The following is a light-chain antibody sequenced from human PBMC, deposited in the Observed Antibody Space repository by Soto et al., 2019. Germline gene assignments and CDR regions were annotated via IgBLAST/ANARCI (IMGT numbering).Light chain of an antibody. Sequence: QSALTQPASVSGSPGQSITISCTGTSSDVGGYNYVSWYQQHPGKAPKLMIYDVSNRPSGVSNRFSGSQSGNTASLTISGLQAKDEADYYCSSYTSSSTPYVFGTGTKLTVL. J-gene: IGLJ1*01. CDR1: SSDVGGYNY. CDR2: DVS. V-gene: IGLV2-14*01. CDR3: SSYTSSSTPYV.